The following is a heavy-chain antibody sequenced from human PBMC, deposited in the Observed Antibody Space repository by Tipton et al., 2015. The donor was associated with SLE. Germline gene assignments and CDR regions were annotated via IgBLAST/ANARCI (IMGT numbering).Heavy chain of an antibody. CDR3: SSLTRDSHFNAFHS. CDR1: GDSITRSY. CDR2: FFYRGSS. V-gene: IGHV4-59*01. D-gene: IGHD7-27*01. J-gene: IGHJ3*01. Sequence: TLSLTCTVSGDSITRSYWSWIRQPPGKGLEWIGYFFYRGSSSHNPSLKSRVTISIDASKSQFSLQLSSVTAADTAVYYCSSLTRDSHFNAFHSWGQGTLVTVSS.